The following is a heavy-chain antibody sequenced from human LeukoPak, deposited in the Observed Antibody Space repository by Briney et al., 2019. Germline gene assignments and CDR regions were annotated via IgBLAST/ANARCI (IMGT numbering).Heavy chain of an antibody. CDR2: ISYTGNT. CDR3: ARDRDIYCPNGICYNLNFDL. V-gene: IGHV4-59*01. Sequence: PSETLSLTCTVSGGSISSSYWSWIRQPPGKGLEWIGYISYTGNTKYNPSLKSRVTISLDTSKNQFSLNLSSVTAADTAVYYCARDRDIYCPNGICYNLNFDLGGRSTLVTVSS. J-gene: IGHJ2*01. D-gene: IGHD2-8*01. CDR1: GGSISSSY.